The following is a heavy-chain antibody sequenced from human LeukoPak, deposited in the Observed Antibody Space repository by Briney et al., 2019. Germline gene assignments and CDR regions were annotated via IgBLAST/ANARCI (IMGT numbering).Heavy chain of an antibody. Sequence: PGGSLRLSCAASGFIVSSNYMSWVRQAPGKGLEWVSVIYSGDGTNYADSVKGRFTISRDNSKNMVYLQMNSLRAEDTAVYYCARGPPMFDYWGQGTRVTVPS. CDR2: IYSGDGT. V-gene: IGHV3-66*01. CDR3: ARGPPMFDY. CDR1: GFIVSSNY. J-gene: IGHJ4*02.